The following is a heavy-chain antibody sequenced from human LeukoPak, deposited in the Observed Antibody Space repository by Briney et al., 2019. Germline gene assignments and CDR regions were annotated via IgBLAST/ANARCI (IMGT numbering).Heavy chain of an antibody. V-gene: IGHV4-39*01. D-gene: IGHD1-26*01. CDR1: GGSLSSSSYY. CDR2: IYYSGSS. CDR3: ASTYSLYDAFDI. Sequence: SETLSLTCTVSGGSLSSSSYYWGWIRQPPGKGLEWIGSIYYSGSSYYNPSLKSRVTISVDTSKNQFSLKLRSVTGADTAVYYCASTYSLYDAFDIWGQGTMVTVSS. J-gene: IGHJ3*02.